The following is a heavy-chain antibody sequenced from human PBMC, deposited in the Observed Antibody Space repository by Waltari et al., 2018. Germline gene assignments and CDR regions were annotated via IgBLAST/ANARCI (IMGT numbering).Heavy chain of an antibody. V-gene: IGHV4-38-2*01. CDR1: GYSISSGYY. D-gene: IGHD3-3*01. J-gene: IGHJ4*02. CDR3: ARGITIFGVATGDFDY. CDR2: IYHSGST. Sequence: QVQLQESGPGLVKPSETLSLTCAVPGYSISSGYYWGWIRQPPGKGLEWIGSIYHSGSTYYNPSLKSRVTISVDTSKNQFSLKLSSVTAADTAVYYCARGITIFGVATGDFDYWGQGTLVTVSS.